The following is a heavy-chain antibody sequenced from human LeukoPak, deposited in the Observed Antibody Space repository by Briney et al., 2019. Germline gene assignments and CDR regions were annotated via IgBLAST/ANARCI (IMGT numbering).Heavy chain of an antibody. Sequence: GASVKVSCKASGGTFSSYTISWVRQAPGQGLEWMGRIIPIFGTANYAQKFQGRVTIITDESTSTAYMELSSLRSEDTAVYYCARDSVSQKDIVATIGDYWGQGTLVTVSS. CDR2: IIPIFGTA. CDR3: ARDSVSQKDIVATIGDY. D-gene: IGHD5-12*01. J-gene: IGHJ4*02. CDR1: GGTFSSYT. V-gene: IGHV1-69*05.